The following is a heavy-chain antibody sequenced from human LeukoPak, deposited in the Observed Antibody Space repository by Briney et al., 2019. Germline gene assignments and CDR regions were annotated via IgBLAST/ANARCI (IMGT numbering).Heavy chain of an antibody. CDR3: ARDSEAYCGGDCAFDI. J-gene: IGHJ3*02. Sequence: SETLSLTCTVAGGSISSYYWSWIRQPPGKGLEWMGYIYYSGSTNYNPSLKSRVTISVDTSKNQFSLKLSSVTAADTAVYYCARDSEAYCGGDCAFDIWGQGTMVTVSS. CDR2: IYYSGST. CDR1: GGSISSYY. D-gene: IGHD2-21*02. V-gene: IGHV4-59*01.